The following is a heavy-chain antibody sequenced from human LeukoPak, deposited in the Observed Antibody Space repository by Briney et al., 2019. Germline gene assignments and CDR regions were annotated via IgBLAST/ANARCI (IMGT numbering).Heavy chain of an antibody. CDR1: GGSISRSDW. V-gene: IGHV4-4*02. Sequence: PSETLSLTCAVSGGSISRSDWWSWVGQSPGKGREWIGEIFHSGSTKYNPSLKSRVTISVDKSINQFSLNLTSVTAADTGMYYCARDASLQTGAFDVWGQGTMVTVSS. J-gene: IGHJ3*01. D-gene: IGHD5-24*01. CDR2: IFHSGST. CDR3: ARDASLQTGAFDV.